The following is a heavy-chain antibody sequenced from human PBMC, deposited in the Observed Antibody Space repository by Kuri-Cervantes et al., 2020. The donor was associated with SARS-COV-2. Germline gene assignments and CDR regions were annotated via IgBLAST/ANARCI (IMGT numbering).Heavy chain of an antibody. D-gene: IGHD1-1*01. J-gene: IGHJ3*01. V-gene: IGHV3-64D*06. CDR3: VTRGGSEAFDV. Sequence: GGSGRLSCSASGFTFNAYSMHWGRQAPGKGLEYVSAISSNGETTYYADSVKGRFIISRDNSKNTLFLQMSGLRAEDTAVYFCVTRGGSEAFDVWGQGTMVTVSS. CDR1: GFTFNAYS. CDR2: ISSNGETT.